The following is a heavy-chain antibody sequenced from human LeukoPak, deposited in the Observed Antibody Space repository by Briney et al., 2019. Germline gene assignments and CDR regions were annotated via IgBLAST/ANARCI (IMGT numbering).Heavy chain of an antibody. CDR2: IKSDGSDI. D-gene: IGHD3-10*01. CDR1: GFTFSSYW. V-gene: IGHV3-74*01. Sequence: PGGPLRLSCAASGFTFSSYWMHWVRQAPGRGLVWVSRIKSDGSDITYADSVKGRFTISRDNAKNTLYLQMNRLRAEDTAVYYCARDNYYGLGRPDYWGQGTLVTVSS. J-gene: IGHJ4*02. CDR3: ARDNYYGLGRPDY.